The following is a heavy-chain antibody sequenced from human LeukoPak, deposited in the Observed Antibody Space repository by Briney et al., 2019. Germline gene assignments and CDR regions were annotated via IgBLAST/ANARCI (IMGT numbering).Heavy chain of an antibody. CDR1: AACMRSGGYS. V-gene: IGHV4-30-2*01. D-gene: IGHD3-10*01. J-gene: IGHJ5*02. Sequence: PLLLLSLTHAGTAACMRSGGYSWSWVRQPTGKGLEWIGYIYHSGSTYYNPSLKSRVTIPVDRSKNQFSLKLSSVTAADTAVYYCARGGYYGSGSYDPNWMVPWGQGTLVTVPS. CDR3: ARGGYYGSGSYDPNWMVP. CDR2: IYHSGST.